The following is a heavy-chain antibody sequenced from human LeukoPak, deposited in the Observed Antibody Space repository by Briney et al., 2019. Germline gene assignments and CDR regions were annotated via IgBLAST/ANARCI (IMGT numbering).Heavy chain of an antibody. CDR2: IYYSGST. CDR1: GGSISSSSYY. CDR3: AREVVTYFDY. V-gene: IGHV4-39*07. J-gene: IGHJ4*02. Sequence: PSETLSLTCTVSGGSISSSSYYWGWIRQPPGKGLEWIGSIYYSGSTYYNPSLKSRVTISVDTSKNQFSLKLSSVTAADTAVYYCAREVVTYFDYWGQGTLVTVSS. D-gene: IGHD4-23*01.